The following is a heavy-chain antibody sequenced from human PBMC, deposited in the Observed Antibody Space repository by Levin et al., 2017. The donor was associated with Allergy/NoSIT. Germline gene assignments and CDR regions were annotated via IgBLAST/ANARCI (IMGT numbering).Heavy chain of an antibody. D-gene: IGHD4-17*01. Sequence: PGGSLRLSCAASGFTFSSYGMHWVRQAPGKGLEWVAVISYDGSNKYYADSVKGRFTISRDNSKNTLYLQMNSLRAEDTAVYYCAKQFFHHYVFDYWGQGTLVTVSS. J-gene: IGHJ4*02. CDR3: AKQFFHHYVFDY. CDR2: ISYDGSNK. CDR1: GFTFSSYG. V-gene: IGHV3-30*18.